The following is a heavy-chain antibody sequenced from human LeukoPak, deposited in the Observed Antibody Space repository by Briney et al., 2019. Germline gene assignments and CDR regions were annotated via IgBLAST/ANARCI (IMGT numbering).Heavy chain of an antibody. CDR1: GYTFTGYY. V-gene: IGHV1-2*02. J-gene: IGHJ3*02. Sequence: ASVKVSCKASGYTFTGYYMHWVRQAPGQGLEWMGWINPNSGGTNYAQKFQGRVTMTRDTSISTAYMELSRLRSDDTAVYYCARVLGPAYDSSGSHAFDIWGQGTMVTVSS. CDR2: INPNSGGT. D-gene: IGHD3-22*01. CDR3: ARVLGPAYDSSGSHAFDI.